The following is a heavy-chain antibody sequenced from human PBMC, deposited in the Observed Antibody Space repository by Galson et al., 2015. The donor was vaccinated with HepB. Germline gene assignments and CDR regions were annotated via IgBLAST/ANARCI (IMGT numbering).Heavy chain of an antibody. CDR3: ARGGYSGYVGY. D-gene: IGHD5-12*01. CDR1: GGSFSGYY. Sequence: ETLSLTCAVYGGSFSGYYWSWIRQPPGKGLEWIREINHSGSTNYNPSLKSRVTISVDTSKNQFSLKLSSVTAADTAVYYCARGGYSGYVGYWGQGTLVTVSS. J-gene: IGHJ4*02. CDR2: INHSGST. V-gene: IGHV4-34*01.